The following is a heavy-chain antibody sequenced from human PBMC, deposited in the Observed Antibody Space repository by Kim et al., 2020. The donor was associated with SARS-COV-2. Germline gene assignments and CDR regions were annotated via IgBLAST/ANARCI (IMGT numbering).Heavy chain of an antibody. CDR3: AKSQSGGPRYSDY. CDR1: GFTFGSYG. D-gene: IGHD3-10*01. V-gene: IGHV3-23*01. J-gene: IGHJ4*02. CDR2: ISGSGGST. Sequence: GGSLRLSCAASGFTFGSYGMTWVRQGPGKGLDWVSAISGSGGSTYYADSVKGRFTISRDNSKNTRYLQMNSLRAEDTAVYYCAKSQSGGPRYSDYWGQGT.